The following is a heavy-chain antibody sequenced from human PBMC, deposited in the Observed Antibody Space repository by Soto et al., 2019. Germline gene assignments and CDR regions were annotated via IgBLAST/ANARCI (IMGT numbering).Heavy chain of an antibody. V-gene: IGHV1-69*01. D-gene: IGHD2-15*01. CDR2: IIPIFGTA. J-gene: IGHJ6*02. CDR3: AGYCSGGSCYGSYYYGMDV. CDR1: GGTFSSYA. Sequence: QVQLVQSGAEVKKPGSSVKVSCKASGGTFSSYAISWVRQAPGQGLEWMGGIIPIFGTANYAQKFQGRVTITADESTSTDYMELSSLRSEDTAVDYCAGYCSGGSCYGSYYYGMDVWGQGTTVTVSS.